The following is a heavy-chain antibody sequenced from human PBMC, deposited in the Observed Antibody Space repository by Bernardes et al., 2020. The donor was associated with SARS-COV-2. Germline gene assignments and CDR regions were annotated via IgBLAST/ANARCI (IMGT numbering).Heavy chain of an antibody. D-gene: IGHD5-12*01. CDR3: ARGSATLPTWFDP. CDR2: ISSSSNYI. J-gene: IGHJ5*02. CDR1: GFTFSSYS. V-gene: IGHV3-21*01. Sequence: GGSLSLSCAASGFTFSSYSMNWVRQAPGKGLEWVSSISSSSNYIYYADSVKGRFTISRDNAKNSLYLQMNSLRAEDTAVYYCARGSATLPTWFDPWGQGTLVTVSS.